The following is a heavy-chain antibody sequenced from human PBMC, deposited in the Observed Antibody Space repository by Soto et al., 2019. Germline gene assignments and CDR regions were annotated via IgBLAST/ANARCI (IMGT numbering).Heavy chain of an antibody. CDR3: ARDKGIAAAGTGWYFGL. Sequence: QVQLVQSGAEVKKPGASVKVSCKASGYTFTGYYMHWVRQAPGQGLEWMGWINPNSGGTNYAQKFQGWVTMTRDTSISTAYMELSRLRSDDTAVYYWARDKGIAAAGTGWYFGLWGRGTLVTVSS. CDR2: INPNSGGT. CDR1: GYTFTGYY. D-gene: IGHD6-13*01. J-gene: IGHJ2*01. V-gene: IGHV1-2*04.